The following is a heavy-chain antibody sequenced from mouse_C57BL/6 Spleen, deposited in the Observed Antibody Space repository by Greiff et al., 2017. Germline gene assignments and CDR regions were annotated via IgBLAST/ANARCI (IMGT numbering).Heavy chain of an antibody. CDR1: GFTFSSYA. V-gene: IGHV5-4*01. Sequence: EVHLVESGGGLVKPGGSLKLSCAASGFTFSSYAMSWVRQTPEKRLEWVATISDGGSYTYYPDNVKGRFTISRDNAKNNLYLQMSHLKSEDTAMYYCARDDDSNYDGSRGGFAYWGQGTLVTVSA. CDR2: ISDGGSYT. D-gene: IGHD1-1*01. J-gene: IGHJ3*01. CDR3: ARDDDSNYDGSRGGFAY.